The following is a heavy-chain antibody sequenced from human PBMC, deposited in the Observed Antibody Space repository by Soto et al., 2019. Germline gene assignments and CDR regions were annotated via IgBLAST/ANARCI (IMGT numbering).Heavy chain of an antibody. CDR2: ISNIGGST. Sequence: EVQLLESGGGLVQPGGSLRLSCAASGFTFSSYAMSWVRQAPGKGLEWVSAISNIGGSTYYADSVKGRFTISRDNSENSLYLQMNSLRAEDTAVYYCAKPRYNWNFDAFDIWGQGTMVTVSS. CDR1: GFTFSSYA. V-gene: IGHV3-23*01. D-gene: IGHD1-1*01. J-gene: IGHJ3*02. CDR3: AKPRYNWNFDAFDI.